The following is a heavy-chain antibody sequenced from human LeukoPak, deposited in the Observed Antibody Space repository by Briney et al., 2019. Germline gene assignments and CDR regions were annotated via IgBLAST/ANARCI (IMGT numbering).Heavy chain of an antibody. CDR1: GGSISSSSYY. CDR2: IYYSGST. Sequence: SETLSLTCTVSGGSISSSSYYWGWIRQPPGKGLEWIGSIYYSGSTYYNPSLKSRVTISVDTSKNQFSLKLSSVTAADTAVYYCARDTYYDFWSGQHDAFDIWGQGTMVTVSS. J-gene: IGHJ3*02. CDR3: ARDTYYDFWSGQHDAFDI. D-gene: IGHD3-3*01. V-gene: IGHV4-39*02.